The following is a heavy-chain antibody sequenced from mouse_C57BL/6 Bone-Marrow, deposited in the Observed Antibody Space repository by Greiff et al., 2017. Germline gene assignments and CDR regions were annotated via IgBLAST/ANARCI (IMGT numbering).Heavy chain of an antibody. CDR3: ARGHYGSPWYFDV. CDR1: GFTFSDYG. J-gene: IGHJ1*03. CDR2: ISSGSSTI. Sequence: EVQVVESGGGLVKPGGSLKLSCAASGFTFSDYGMHWVRQAPEKGLEWVAYISSGSSTIYYADTVKGRFTISRDNAKNTLFLQMTSLRSEDTAMYYCARGHYGSPWYFDVWGTGTTVTVSS. D-gene: IGHD1-1*01. V-gene: IGHV5-17*01.